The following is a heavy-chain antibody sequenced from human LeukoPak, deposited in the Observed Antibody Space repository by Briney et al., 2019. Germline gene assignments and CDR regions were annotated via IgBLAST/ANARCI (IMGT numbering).Heavy chain of an antibody. CDR3: ASPEFNYYDSSGYTGAFDY. CDR2: ISYDGSNK. V-gene: IGHV3-30-3*01. Sequence: GGSLRLCCAASGFTFSSYAMHWVRQAAGKGLEWVAVISYDGSNKYYADSVKGRFTISRDNSKNTLYLQMNSLRAEDTAVYYCASPEFNYYDSSGYTGAFDYWGQGTLVTVSS. J-gene: IGHJ4*02. D-gene: IGHD3-22*01. CDR1: GFTFSSYA.